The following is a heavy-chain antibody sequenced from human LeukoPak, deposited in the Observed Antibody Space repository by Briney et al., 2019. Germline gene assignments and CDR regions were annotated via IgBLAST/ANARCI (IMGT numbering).Heavy chain of an antibody. V-gene: IGHV3-23*01. Sequence: GGSLRLSCAASGFTFSNYSMTWVRQAPGKGLEWVSSISGSDTSTYYANSVKGRLTISRGNSKNTLELQMDSLRAEDTAVYYCTKARSASSSSCYNYWGQGILVTVSS. CDR1: GFTFSNYS. J-gene: IGHJ4*02. CDR2: ISGSDTST. D-gene: IGHD2-2*02. CDR3: TKARSASSSSCYNY.